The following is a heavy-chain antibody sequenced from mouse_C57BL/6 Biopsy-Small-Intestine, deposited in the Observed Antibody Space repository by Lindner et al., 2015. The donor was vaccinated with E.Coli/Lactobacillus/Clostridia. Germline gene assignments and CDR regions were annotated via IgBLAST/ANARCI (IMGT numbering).Heavy chain of an antibody. CDR2: IYPGEGDT. V-gene: IGHV1-80*01. CDR3: ARSTVDWYFDV. Sequence: VQLQESGPELVKPGDSVKISCKASGYAFSSYWMNWVKQRPGKGLEWIGQIYPGEGDTNYNGKFKGKATLTADKSSSTAYMQLSSLTSEDSAVYYCARSTVDWYFDVWGTGTTVTVSS. CDR1: GYAFSSYW. J-gene: IGHJ1*03. D-gene: IGHD1-1*01.